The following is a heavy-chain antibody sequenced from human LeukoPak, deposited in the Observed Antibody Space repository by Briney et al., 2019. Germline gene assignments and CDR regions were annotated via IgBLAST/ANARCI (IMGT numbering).Heavy chain of an antibody. CDR2: IIPIFGTA. J-gene: IGHJ4*02. CDR3: ARRAGYDSSGYYYGLDY. D-gene: IGHD3-22*01. V-gene: IGHV1-69*13. Sequence: SVKVSCKASGGTFSSYAISWVRQDPGQGLEWMGGIIPIFGTANYAQKFQGRVTITADESTSTGYMELSSLRSEDTAVYYCARRAGYDSSGYYYGLDYWGQGTLVTVSS. CDR1: GGTFSSYA.